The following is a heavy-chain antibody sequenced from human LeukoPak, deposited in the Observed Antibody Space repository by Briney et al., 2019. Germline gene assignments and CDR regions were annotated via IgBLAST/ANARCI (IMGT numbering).Heavy chain of an antibody. J-gene: IGHJ4*02. D-gene: IGHD3-16*02. V-gene: IGHV3-64*01. CDR3: AIGGFRGVIGPFDY. CDR1: GFTFSSYA. Sequence: PGGSLRLSCAASGFTFSSYAMHWVRQAPGKGLEYVSAISSNGGSTYYANSVKGRFTISRDNSKNTLYLQMGSLRAEDMGAYYCAIGGFRGVIGPFDYWGQGTLVTVSS. CDR2: ISSNGGST.